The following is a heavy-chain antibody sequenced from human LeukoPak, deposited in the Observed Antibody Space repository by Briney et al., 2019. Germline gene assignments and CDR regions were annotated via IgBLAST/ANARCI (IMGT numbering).Heavy chain of an antibody. CDR1: GGSISSYY. CDR3: AGRWFGEAYNWFDP. CDR2: IYYSGST. D-gene: IGHD3-10*01. Sequence: SETLSLTCTVSGGSISSYYWSWIRQPPGKGLEWIGYIYYSGSTNYNPSLKSRVTISVDTSKNQFSLKLSSVTAADTAVYYCAGRWFGEAYNWFDPWGQGTLVTVSS. J-gene: IGHJ5*02. V-gene: IGHV4-59*08.